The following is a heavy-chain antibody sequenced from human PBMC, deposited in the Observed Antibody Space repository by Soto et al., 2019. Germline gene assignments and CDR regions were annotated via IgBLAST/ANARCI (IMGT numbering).Heavy chain of an antibody. CDR1: GYTFTSYA. CDR2: INAGNGNT. J-gene: IGHJ6*02. CDR3: ARAYYYGSGTPGGLDV. V-gene: IGHV1-3*01. Sequence: QVQLVQSGAEVKKPGASVKVSCKASGYTFTSYAMHWVRQAPGQRLEWMGWINAGNGNTKSSQKFPGTVTITRDTSASTASMELSSLRSEDTAVYYCARAYYYGSGTPGGLDVWGQGTTVTVSS. D-gene: IGHD3-10*01.